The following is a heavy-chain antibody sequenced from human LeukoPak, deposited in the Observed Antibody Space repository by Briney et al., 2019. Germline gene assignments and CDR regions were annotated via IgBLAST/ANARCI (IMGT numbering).Heavy chain of an antibody. J-gene: IGHJ3*02. D-gene: IGHD3-10*01. CDR2: IYYSGST. CDR3: ARDRGDAFDI. V-gene: IGHV4-30-4*08. CDR1: GGSISSGDYY. Sequence: SETLSLTCTVSGGSISSGDYYCTWLRQPPGKGLEWIGYIYYSGSTYYNPSLKSRVTISVDTSKNQFSLKLSSVTAADTAVYYCARDRGDAFDIWGQGTMVTVSS.